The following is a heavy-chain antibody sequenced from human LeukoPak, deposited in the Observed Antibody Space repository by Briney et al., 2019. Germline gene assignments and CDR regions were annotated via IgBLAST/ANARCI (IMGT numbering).Heavy chain of an antibody. J-gene: IGHJ3*02. CDR1: EFTFGSYT. V-gene: IGHV3-30-3*01. Sequence: GGSQRLSCAVSEFTFGSYTFHWIRQAPGKGLEWVSALSYDGNNEYYADSVKGRFTISRDNSKNTLYLQMNSLRAEDTAVYYCARGGVGDYGDYVDAFDIWGQGTMVTVSS. CDR2: LSYDGNNE. D-gene: IGHD4-17*01. CDR3: ARGGVGDYGDYVDAFDI.